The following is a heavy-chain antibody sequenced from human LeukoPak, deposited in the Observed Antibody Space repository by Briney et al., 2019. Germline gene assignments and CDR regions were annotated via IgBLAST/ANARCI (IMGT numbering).Heavy chain of an antibody. J-gene: IGHJ4*02. CDR1: GFTFNNYA. CDR3: ARISSIAAV. D-gene: IGHD6-25*01. CDR2: ISSSSSTI. V-gene: IGHV3-48*01. Sequence: GGSLRLSCAASGFTFNNYAMNWVRQAPGKGLEWVSYISSSSSTIYYADSVKGRFTISRDNAKNSLYLQMNSLRAEDTAVYYCARISSIAAVWGQGTLVTVSS.